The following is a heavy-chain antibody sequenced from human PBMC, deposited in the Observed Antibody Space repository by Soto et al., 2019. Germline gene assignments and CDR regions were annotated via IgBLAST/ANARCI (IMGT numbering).Heavy chain of an antibody. CDR3: ARDFKEPNYYYGMDV. CDR2: IYYSGST. Sequence: SETLSLTCTVPGGSISSYYWSWIRQPPGKGLEWIGYIYYSGSTNYNPSLKSRVTISVDTSKNQFSLKLSSVTAADTAVYYCARDFKEPNYYYGMDVWGQGTTVTVSS. J-gene: IGHJ6*02. CDR1: GGSISSYY. V-gene: IGHV4-59*01.